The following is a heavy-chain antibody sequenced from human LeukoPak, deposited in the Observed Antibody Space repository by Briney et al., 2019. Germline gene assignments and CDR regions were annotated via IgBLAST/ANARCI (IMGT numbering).Heavy chain of an antibody. Sequence: GGSLRLSCAASGFIFSGYGMHWVRQAPGKGLEWVAVIWYGGSNKYYADSVKGRFTISRDNSKNTLYLQMNSLRAEDTAVYYCAKGGSGSYYTPLGYWGQGTLVTVSS. D-gene: IGHD3-10*01. CDR3: AKGGSGSYYTPLGY. CDR2: IWYGGSNK. CDR1: GFIFSGYG. J-gene: IGHJ4*02. V-gene: IGHV3-30*02.